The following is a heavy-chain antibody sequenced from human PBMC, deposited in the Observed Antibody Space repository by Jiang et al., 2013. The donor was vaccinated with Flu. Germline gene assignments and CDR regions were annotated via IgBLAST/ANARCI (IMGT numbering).Heavy chain of an antibody. CDR1: GYTFTNYG. CDR3: TRGYGDYVKAFDI. Sequence: SGAEVKKPGASVKVSCKTSGYTFTNYGVSWVRQAPGQGLEWLGWIGAYNGNTNFAQKFQGRVTMTTDTSTSTGYMELRSLTYDDTAVYYCTRGYGDYVKAFDIWGQGTMVTVSS. V-gene: IGHV1-18*01. CDR2: IGAYNGNT. J-gene: IGHJ3*02. D-gene: IGHD4-17*01.